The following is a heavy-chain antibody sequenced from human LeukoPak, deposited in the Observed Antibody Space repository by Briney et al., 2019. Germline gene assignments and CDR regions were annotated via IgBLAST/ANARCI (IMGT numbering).Heavy chain of an antibody. V-gene: IGHV1-18*01. CDR1: GYTFTSYG. Sequence: ASVKVSCKASGYTFTSYGISWVRQAPGQGLEWMGWISAYNGNTNYAQKLRGRVTMTTDTSTSTAYMELRSLRSDDTAVYYCARDLEPVVVTAKRGFDYWGQGSLVTVSS. D-gene: IGHD2-21*02. CDR3: ARDLEPVVVTAKRGFDY. J-gene: IGHJ4*02. CDR2: ISAYNGNT.